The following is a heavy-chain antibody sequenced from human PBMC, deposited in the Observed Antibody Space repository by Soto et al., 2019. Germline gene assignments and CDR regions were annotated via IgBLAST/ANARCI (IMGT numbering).Heavy chain of an antibody. Sequence: ASVKVSCKASGFTFTNSAVQWVRQARGQRLEWIGWIVVGSGNTNYAQKFQERVTITRDMSPSTAYMELSSLRSEDTAVYYCAAGYCSSTSCYSFDYYYGMDVWGQGTTVTVSS. V-gene: IGHV1-58*01. CDR3: AAGYCSSTSCYSFDYYYGMDV. CDR2: IVVGSGNT. CDR1: GFTFTNSA. D-gene: IGHD2-2*01. J-gene: IGHJ6*02.